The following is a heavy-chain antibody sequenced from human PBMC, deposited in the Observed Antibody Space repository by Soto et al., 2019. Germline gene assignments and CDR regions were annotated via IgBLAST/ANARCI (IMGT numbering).Heavy chain of an antibody. D-gene: IGHD2-15*01. V-gene: IGHV4-59*08. Sequence: SETLSLTCTVSGDSINNYYWNWIRQPPGKGLEWIGYIYYSGSTSYNPSLKSRVTISVDTSKNQFSLKLSSVTAADTAVYYCARKYCSGGSCYGWSSWCEPWGQGTLVTV. CDR3: ARKYCSGGSCYGWSSWCEP. J-gene: IGHJ5*02. CDR2: IYYSGST. CDR1: GDSINNYY.